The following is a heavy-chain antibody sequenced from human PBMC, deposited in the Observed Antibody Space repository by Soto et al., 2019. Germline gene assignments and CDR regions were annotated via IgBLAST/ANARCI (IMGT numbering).Heavy chain of an antibody. V-gene: IGHV3-23*01. CDR2: ISDDGSST. CDR3: ARESDSSGYYFDY. CDR1: RFTFSSYG. J-gene: IGHJ4*02. Sequence: QSGGSLRLSCAVSRFTFSSYGMNWVRQAPGKGLEWVSSISDDGSSTYSADSVKGRFTISRDNSKNTLYLQMNSLRAEDTAVYYCARESDSSGYYFDYWGQGTLVTVSS. D-gene: IGHD3-22*01.